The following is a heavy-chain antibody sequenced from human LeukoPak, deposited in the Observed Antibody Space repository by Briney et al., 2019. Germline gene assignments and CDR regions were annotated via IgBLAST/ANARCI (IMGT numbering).Heavy chain of an antibody. D-gene: IGHD2-2*01. CDR2: ISGSGGST. CDR3: ARSLVPAATYYFDY. CDR1: GFTFSSYA. V-gene: IGHV3-23*01. Sequence: GGSLRLSCAASGFTFSSYAMSWVRQAPGKGLEWVSAISGSGGSTYYADSVKGRFTISRDNSKNTLYLQMNSLRAVDTAVYYCARSLVPAATYYFDYWGQGTLVTVSS. J-gene: IGHJ4*02.